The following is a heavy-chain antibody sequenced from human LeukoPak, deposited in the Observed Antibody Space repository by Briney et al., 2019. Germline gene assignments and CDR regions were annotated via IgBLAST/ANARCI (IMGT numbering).Heavy chain of an antibody. CDR1: GFTFSSYG. CDR3: AKDFEFVYYYDSSGYIDY. CDR2: ISYDGSNK. Sequence: GGSLRLSCAASGFTFSSYGMHWVRQAPGKGLEWVAVISYDGSNKYYADSVKGRFTISRDNSKNTLYLQMNSLRAEDTAVYYCAKDFEFVYYYDSSGYIDYWGQGTLVTVSS. V-gene: IGHV3-30*18. J-gene: IGHJ4*02. D-gene: IGHD3-22*01.